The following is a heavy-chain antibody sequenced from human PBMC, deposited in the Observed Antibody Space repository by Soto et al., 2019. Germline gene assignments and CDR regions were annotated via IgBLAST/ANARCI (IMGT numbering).Heavy chain of an antibody. V-gene: IGHV3-74*01. CDR1: GFTFSNYW. D-gene: IGHD2-15*01. CDR3: ASLIVVVPVPHSGSGSY. Sequence: EVQLVESGGGLVQPGGSLRLSCAASGFTFSNYWMHWVRQAPGKGLVWVSRINGDGSTTNYADSVKGRFSISRDNAKNALYLQMNSLRAEDTAVYYCASLIVVVPVPHSGSGSYWGQGTLVTVSS. CDR2: INGDGSTT. J-gene: IGHJ4*02.